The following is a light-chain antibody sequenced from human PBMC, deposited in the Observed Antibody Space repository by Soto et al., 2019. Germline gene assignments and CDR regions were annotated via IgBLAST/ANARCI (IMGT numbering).Light chain of an antibody. Sequence: EIVMTQSPATLSVSPGERATLSCRASQSVNSNLAWYQQKPGQAPTLLIYDASTRATGIPARFSGSGSGTEFTLTISSLQSEDFAVYYCQPFDNRPPVTFGQGTRLEIK. V-gene: IGKV3-15*01. CDR2: DAS. CDR1: QSVNSN. J-gene: IGKJ5*01. CDR3: QPFDNRPPVT.